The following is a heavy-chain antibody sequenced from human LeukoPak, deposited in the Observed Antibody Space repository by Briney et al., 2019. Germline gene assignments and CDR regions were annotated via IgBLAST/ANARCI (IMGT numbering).Heavy chain of an antibody. D-gene: IGHD6-19*01. CDR1: GGSISSFY. CDR3: ARQPRRDFSSDWDYHFDF. J-gene: IGHJ4*02. V-gene: IGHV4-59*08. CDR2: IYNSGST. Sequence: SETLSLTCTVSGGSISSFYWSWIRQPPGKGMEWSGYIYNSGSTDYNPSLKSRVTISVDTSKNQFSLKLSSLTAADTAVYYCARQPRRDFSSDWDYHFDFWGPGTLVTVSS.